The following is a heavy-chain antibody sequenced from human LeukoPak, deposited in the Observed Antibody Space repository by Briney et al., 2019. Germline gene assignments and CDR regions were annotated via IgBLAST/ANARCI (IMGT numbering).Heavy chain of an antibody. V-gene: IGHV1-46*01. J-gene: IGHJ3*02. Sequence: ASVKVSCKASGYTFTSYYMHWVRQAPGQGLEWMGIINPSGGSTSYAQKFQGRVTMTRDMSTSTVYMELSSLRSEDTAVYYCARAASGYCRSTRCYGFDILGQGTMVTVSS. CDR3: ARAASGYCRSTRCYGFDI. CDR1: GYTFTSYY. CDR2: INPSGGST. D-gene: IGHD2-2*03.